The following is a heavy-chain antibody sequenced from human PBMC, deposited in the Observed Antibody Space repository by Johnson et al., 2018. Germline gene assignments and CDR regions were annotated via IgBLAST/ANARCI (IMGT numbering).Heavy chain of an antibody. CDR2: MNPNSGNT. CDR1: GYTFTSYD. CDR3: ARDLIGVENYYYYYGMDV. Sequence: QVQLVQSGAEVKKXGASVKVXCKASGYTFTSYDINWVRQATGQGLEWMGWMNPNSGNTGYAQKFQGRVTMTRNTSISTAYMERSSLRSEDTAGDYCARDLIGVENYYYYYGMDVWGQGTTVTVSS. J-gene: IGHJ6*02. D-gene: IGHD2-8*01. V-gene: IGHV1-8*01.